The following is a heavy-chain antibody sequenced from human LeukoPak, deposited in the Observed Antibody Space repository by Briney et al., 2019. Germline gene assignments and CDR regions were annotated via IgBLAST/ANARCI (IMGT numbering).Heavy chain of an antibody. J-gene: IGHJ4*02. V-gene: IGHV3-30*04. CDR2: IPYDGSNT. D-gene: IGHD6-13*01. Sequence: GRSMKLSSPASGFTFSSYAMHWVRQAPGKGLEWVAAIPYDGSNTYYADSVKGRFTISRDNSKNTLYLQMNSLRAEDTAVYYCARSGYSSSFDYWGQGTLVTVSS. CDR1: GFTFSSYA. CDR3: ARSGYSSSFDY.